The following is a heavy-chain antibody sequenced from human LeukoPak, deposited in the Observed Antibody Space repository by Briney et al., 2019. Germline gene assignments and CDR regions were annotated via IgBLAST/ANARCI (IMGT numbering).Heavy chain of an antibody. J-gene: IGHJ4*02. CDR2: ISYDGSNK. CDR1: EYTFSSYA. CDR3: ARDYRPWGSGGSCYFDY. Sequence: PGGSLRLSCAASEYTFSSYAMHWVRQAPGKGLEWVAVISYDGSNKYYADSVRGRFTISRDNSKNTLYLQMNSLRAEDTAVYYCARDYRPWGSGGSCYFDYWGQGTLVTVSS. D-gene: IGHD2-15*01. V-gene: IGHV3-30*04.